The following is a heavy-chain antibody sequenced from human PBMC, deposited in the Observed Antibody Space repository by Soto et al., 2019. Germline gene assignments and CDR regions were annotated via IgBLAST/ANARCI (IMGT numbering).Heavy chain of an antibody. CDR1: GGTFNRST. CDR3: ALWGFRDGNNSKYNYSGMDV. V-gene: IGHV1-69*01. J-gene: IGHJ6*02. Sequence: VQLVQSGAEVKKPGSSVKLSCKASGGTFNRSTITWVRQAPGQGIQWMGGIIPIFGTANYAPKFQGRVAIIADESTSSAYMELRSLRSEDTAVYYCALWGFRDGNNSKYNYSGMDVWGQGTTVTVS. CDR2: IIPIFGTA. D-gene: IGHD1-1*01.